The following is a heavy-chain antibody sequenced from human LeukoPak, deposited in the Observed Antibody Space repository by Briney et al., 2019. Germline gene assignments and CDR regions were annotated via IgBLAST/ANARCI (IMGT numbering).Heavy chain of an antibody. V-gene: IGHV4-59*10. D-gene: IGHD1-26*01. CDR1: GGSFSSYY. J-gene: IGHJ4*02. CDR3: ARVTSGATIDY. CDR2: IYTSGST. Sequence: PSETLSLTCAVYGGSFSSYYWSWIRQPAGKGLEWIGRIYTSGSTNYNPSLKSRVTMSVDTSKNQFSLKLSSVTAADTAVYYCARVTSGATIDYWGQGTLVTVSS.